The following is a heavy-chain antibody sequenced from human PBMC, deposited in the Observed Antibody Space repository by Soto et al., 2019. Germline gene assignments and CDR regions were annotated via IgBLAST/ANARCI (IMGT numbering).Heavy chain of an antibody. J-gene: IGHJ6*02. CDR2: IGTAGDT. CDR1: GFTFSSYD. D-gene: IGHD6-13*01. CDR3: ARDRGGAAAGHYYYYGMDV. V-gene: IGHV3-13*01. Sequence: GGSLRLSCAASGFTFSSYDMHWVRQATGKGLEWVSAIGTAGDTYYPGSVKGRFTISRENAKNSLYLQMNSLRAGDTAVYYCARDRGGAAAGHYYYYGMDVWGQGTTVTVSS.